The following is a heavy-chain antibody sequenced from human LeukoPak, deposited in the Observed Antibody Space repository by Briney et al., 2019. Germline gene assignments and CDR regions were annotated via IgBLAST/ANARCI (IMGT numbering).Heavy chain of an antibody. V-gene: IGHV4-59*01. D-gene: IGHD5-18*01. J-gene: IGHJ6*03. CDR1: GGSISSSY. CDR2: IAYSGST. CDR3: ARTQVDTAMVPYYYYMDV. Sequence: AETLSLTCTVCGGSISSSYGSWIRQPAGKGLEWIGYIAYSGSTKYNPSLKGRVTISVDTSKNQFSLKLSSVTAADPAVYYCARTQVDTAMVPYYYYMDVWGKGTTVTVSS.